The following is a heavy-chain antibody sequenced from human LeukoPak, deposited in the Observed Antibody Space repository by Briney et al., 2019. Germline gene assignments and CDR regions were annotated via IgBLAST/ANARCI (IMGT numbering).Heavy chain of an antibody. D-gene: IGHD2-8*01. CDR2: ISSSSSYI. CDR3: AKGRHQIVLMVYASE. V-gene: IGHV3-21*04. J-gene: IGHJ4*02. Sequence: GGSLRLSCAASGFTFSSYSMNWVRQTPGKGLEWVSSISSSSSYIYYADSVKGRFTISRDNAKNSLYLQMNSLRAEDTAVYYCAKGRHQIVLMVYASEWGQGTLVTVSS. CDR1: GFTFSSYS.